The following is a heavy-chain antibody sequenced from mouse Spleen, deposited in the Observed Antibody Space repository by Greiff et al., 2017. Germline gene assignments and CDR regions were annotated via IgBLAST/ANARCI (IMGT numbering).Heavy chain of an antibody. J-gene: IGHJ2*01. CDR2: IYPSDSET. CDR1: GYTFTSYW. CDR3: ARRGFTHLDY. Sequence: VQLQQPGAELVRPGSSVKLSCKASGYTFTSYWMDWVKQRPGQGLEWIGNIYPSDSETHYNQKFKDKATLTVDKSSSTAYMQLSSLTSEDSAVYYCARRGFTHLDYWGQGTTLTVSS. D-gene: IGHD3-2*02. V-gene: IGHV1-61*01.